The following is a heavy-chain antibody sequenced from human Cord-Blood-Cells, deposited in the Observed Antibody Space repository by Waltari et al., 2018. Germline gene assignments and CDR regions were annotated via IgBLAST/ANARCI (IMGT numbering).Heavy chain of an antibody. CDR1: GGSFSGSY. Sequence: QVQLQQWGAGLLKPSETLSLTCAVYGGSFSGSYWSWIRQPPGQGLEWIGEINHSGSTNYNPSLKSRVTISVDTSKNQFSLKLSSVTAADTAVYYCARGSAVLLWFGESDAFDIWGQGTMVTVSS. J-gene: IGHJ3*02. CDR2: INHSGST. V-gene: IGHV4-34*01. D-gene: IGHD3-10*01. CDR3: ARGSAVLLWFGESDAFDI.